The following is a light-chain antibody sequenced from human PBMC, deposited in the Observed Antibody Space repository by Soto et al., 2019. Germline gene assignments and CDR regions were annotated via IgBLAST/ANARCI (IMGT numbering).Light chain of an antibody. CDR3: CAFTGAGTWV. CDR2: EDT. Sequence: QSALTQPASVSGSPGQSITISCAGTSSDVGSHPLVSWYQQHPGKAPKLMISEDTKRPSGVSNRFSGSKSGNMASLTISGLQAEDEADYYCCAFTGAGTWVFGGGTQLTVL. CDR1: SSDVGSHPL. V-gene: IGLV2-23*01. J-gene: IGLJ3*02.